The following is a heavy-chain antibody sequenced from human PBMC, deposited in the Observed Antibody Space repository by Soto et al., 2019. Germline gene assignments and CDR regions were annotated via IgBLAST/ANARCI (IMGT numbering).Heavy chain of an antibody. CDR3: AREGGYGDYALKDSNLQYDAFDI. CDR1: GGSISSGDYY. Sequence: SETLSLTCTVSGGSISSGDYYWSWIRQPPGKGLEWIGYIYYSGSTYYNPSLKSRVTISVDTSKNQFSLKLSSVTAADTAVYYCAREGGYGDYALKDSNLQYDAFDIWGQGTMVTVSS. J-gene: IGHJ3*02. V-gene: IGHV4-30-4*01. D-gene: IGHD4-17*01. CDR2: IYYSGST.